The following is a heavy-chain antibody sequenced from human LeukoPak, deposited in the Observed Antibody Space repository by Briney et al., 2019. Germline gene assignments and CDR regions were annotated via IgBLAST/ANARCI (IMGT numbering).Heavy chain of an antibody. CDR2: IYYSGST. CDR1: GTSISSYY. V-gene: IGHV4-59*08. CDR3: ARYLTAAAGPNWYFHL. J-gene: IGHJ2*01. D-gene: IGHD6-13*01. Sequence: SETLSLTCTVSGTSISSYYWSWIRQHPGKGLEWIGYIYYSGSTNYNPSLKSRVTISVDTSENQFSLNLSSVTAADTAMYYCARYLTAAAGPNWYFHLWGRGTLVTVSS.